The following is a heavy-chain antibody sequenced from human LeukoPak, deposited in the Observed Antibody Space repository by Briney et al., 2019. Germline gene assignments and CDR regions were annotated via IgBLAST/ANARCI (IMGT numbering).Heavy chain of an antibody. Sequence: PGGSLRLSCAASGFTFSSYAMHWVRQAPGKGLEWVAVISYDGSNKYYADSVKGRFTISRDNSKNTLYLQMNSLRAEDTAVYYCARSTAMYRETLDYWGQGTLVTVSS. CDR1: GFTFSSYA. CDR2: ISYDGSNK. V-gene: IGHV3-30-3*01. J-gene: IGHJ4*02. D-gene: IGHD5-18*01. CDR3: ARSTAMYRETLDY.